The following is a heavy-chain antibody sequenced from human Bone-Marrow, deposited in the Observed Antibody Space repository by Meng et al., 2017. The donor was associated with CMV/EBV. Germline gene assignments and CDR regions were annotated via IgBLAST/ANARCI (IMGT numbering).Heavy chain of an antibody. CDR1: GFTFSSYA. D-gene: IGHD5-18*01. J-gene: IGHJ4*02. CDR3: AKSGYSYGYGY. Sequence: SCAASGFTFSSYAMSWVRQAPGKGLEWVSAISGSGGSTYYADSVKGRFTISRDNSKNTLYLQMNSLRAEDTAVYYCAKSGYSYGYGYWGQGTLVTVSS. CDR2: ISGSGGST. V-gene: IGHV3-23*01.